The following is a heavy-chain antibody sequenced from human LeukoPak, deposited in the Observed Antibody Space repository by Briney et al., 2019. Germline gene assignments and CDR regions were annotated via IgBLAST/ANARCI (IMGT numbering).Heavy chain of an antibody. J-gene: IGHJ4*02. Sequence: GGSLRLSCSASGFTFSSYAMHWVRQAPGKGLEYVSAISSNGGSTYYADSVKGRFTISRDNAKNSLYLQMNSLRTEDTALYYCAKDTTVYAVAGLDYWGQGTLVTVSS. CDR1: GFTFSSYA. V-gene: IGHV3-64*04. CDR3: AKDTTVYAVAGLDY. CDR2: ISSNGGST. D-gene: IGHD6-19*01.